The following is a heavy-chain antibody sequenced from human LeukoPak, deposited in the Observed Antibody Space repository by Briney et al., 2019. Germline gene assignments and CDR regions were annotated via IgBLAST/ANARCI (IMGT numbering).Heavy chain of an antibody. CDR2: IHHRGTT. V-gene: IGHV4-38-2*01. Sequence: PSETLSLTCDVSGLFINSGFSCGWVRQPPGKGLEWMGNIHHRGTTYYSPSLKTRITITLDTPKNRFSLRLNSVTAADTAVYFCAGFDYIWESNGETHGMDAFDMWGQGTMVTVSS. J-gene: IGHJ3*02. D-gene: IGHD3-16*01. CDR3: AGFDYIWESNGETHGMDAFDM. CDR1: GLFINSGFS.